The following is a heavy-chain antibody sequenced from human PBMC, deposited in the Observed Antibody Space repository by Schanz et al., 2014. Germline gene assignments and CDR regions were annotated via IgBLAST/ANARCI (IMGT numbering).Heavy chain of an antibody. CDR3: ARAPTAYCSDTSCLGTPFDY. CDR1: GYTFTTYY. J-gene: IGHJ4*02. Sequence: QVQLLQSGAEVKKPGASMKVSCKASGYTFTTYYMLWVRQAPGQGLEWMGIINPSGGSTRYGQKFQGRITVTRDTSRSTVYMELSSLRSEDTAVYYCARAPTAYCSDTSCLGTPFDYWGQGTLVTVSP. D-gene: IGHD2-2*01. V-gene: IGHV1-46*03. CDR2: INPSGGST.